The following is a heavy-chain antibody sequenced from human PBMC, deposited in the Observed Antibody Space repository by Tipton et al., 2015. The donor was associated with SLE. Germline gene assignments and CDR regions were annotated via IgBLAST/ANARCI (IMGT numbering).Heavy chain of an antibody. Sequence: GRFTISRDNARNSLYLQMNSLRAEDTAVYYCATDFLDFDYWGQGTLVTVSS. J-gene: IGHJ4*02. CDR3: ATDFLDFDY. V-gene: IGHV3-11*05.